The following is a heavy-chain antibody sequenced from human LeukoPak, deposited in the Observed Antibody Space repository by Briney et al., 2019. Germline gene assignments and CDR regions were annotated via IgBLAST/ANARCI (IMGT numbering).Heavy chain of an antibody. V-gene: IGHV4-59*01. D-gene: IGHD6-19*01. J-gene: IGHJ4*02. CDR1: GGSISSYY. Sequence: PSETLSLTCTGSGGSISSYYWSWIRQPPGKGLEWIGYSYYSGSTNYNPSLKSRVTISVDTFKNQFSLKLSSVTAAAKAVYYCAVPGHSGWRGDYCRRGTLVTVSS. CDR2: SYYSGST. CDR3: AVPGHSGWRGDY.